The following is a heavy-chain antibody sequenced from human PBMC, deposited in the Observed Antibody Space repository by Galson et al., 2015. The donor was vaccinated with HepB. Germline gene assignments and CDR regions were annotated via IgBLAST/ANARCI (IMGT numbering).Heavy chain of an antibody. D-gene: IGHD2-15*01. CDR3: ARHLHCSGGSCYSGADAFDI. V-gene: IGHV5-51*01. Sequence: QSGAEVTKPGESLKISCKGSGSSFTSYWIGWVRQMPGKGLEWMGIIYPGDSDTRYSPSFQGQVTISADKSISTAYLQWSSLKASDTAMYYCARHLHCSGGSCYSGADAFDIWGQGTMVTVSS. CDR1: GSSFTSYW. CDR2: IYPGDSDT. J-gene: IGHJ3*02.